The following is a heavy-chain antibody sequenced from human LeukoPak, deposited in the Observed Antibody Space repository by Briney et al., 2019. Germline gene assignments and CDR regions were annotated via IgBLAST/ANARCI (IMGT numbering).Heavy chain of an antibody. CDR3: ARDLSSGWSPIDY. D-gene: IGHD6-19*01. J-gene: IGHJ4*02. Sequence: PGGSLRLSCAASGFTFSTYWMTWVRQAPGKGLEWVANIKQDGSKKYYVDSVKGRFTISRDNAKNSLFLQMNSLRAEDTAVYYCARDLSSGWSPIDYWGRGTLVTVSS. CDR1: GFTFSTYW. CDR2: IKQDGSKK. V-gene: IGHV3-7*05.